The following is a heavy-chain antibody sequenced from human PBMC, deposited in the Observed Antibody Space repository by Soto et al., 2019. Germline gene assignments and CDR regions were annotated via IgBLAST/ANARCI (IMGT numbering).Heavy chain of an antibody. D-gene: IGHD6-19*01. V-gene: IGHV3-15*07. J-gene: IGHJ6*02. CDR1: GFTFSNAG. CDR2: IKSKTDGGTT. Sequence: GGSLRLSCAASGFTFSNAGMNWVRQAPGKGLEWVGRIKSKTDGGTTDYAAPVKGRFTISRDDSKNTLYLQMNSLKTEDTAVYYCTTAVAGTDYYYYGMDVWGQGTTVTVSS. CDR3: TTAVAGTDYYYYGMDV.